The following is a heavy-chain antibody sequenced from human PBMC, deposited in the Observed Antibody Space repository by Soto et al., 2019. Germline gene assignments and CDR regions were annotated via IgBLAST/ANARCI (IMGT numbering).Heavy chain of an antibody. CDR1: GASIGSGSYS. Sequence: QLQLQESGSGLVRPSQTLSLTCTVSGASIGSGSYSWNWIRQPPGKGLEWIGYLHHSGDPYFNPSLRRRVSISVDRSNNQFSLKLISVTAADTAVYYCARFPLWFGELDYWGQGALVTVSS. V-gene: IGHV4-30-2*01. CDR2: LHHSGDP. CDR3: ARFPLWFGELDY. D-gene: IGHD3-10*01. J-gene: IGHJ4*02.